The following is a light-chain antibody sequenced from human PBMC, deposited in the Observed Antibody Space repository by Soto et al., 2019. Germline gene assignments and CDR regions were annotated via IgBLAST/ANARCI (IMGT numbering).Light chain of an antibody. CDR3: QQYGTLPPRYT. CDR1: QRMSSNY. CDR2: GTS. Sequence: ELVLTQSPGTLSLSPGERATLSCRASQRMSSNYLAWYQQKPGQSPRLLIYGTSSRATGIPDRFSGSRSGTDFTLTISGLEPEDSAVYYCQQYGTLPPRYTFGQGTKLEIK. V-gene: IGKV3-20*01. J-gene: IGKJ2*01.